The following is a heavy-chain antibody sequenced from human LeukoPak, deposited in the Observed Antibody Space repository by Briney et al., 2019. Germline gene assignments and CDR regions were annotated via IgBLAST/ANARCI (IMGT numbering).Heavy chain of an antibody. CDR3: ANDFSAVQVVTAPRRDWFDP. Sequence: GGSLRLSCAASGFTFSSYGVDWVRQAPGKGLEWVAFIRYDGSNKYYADSVKGRFTISRDNSKNTLYLQMNSLRAEDTAVYYCANDFSAVQVVTAPRRDWFDPWGQGTLVTVSS. V-gene: IGHV3-30*02. J-gene: IGHJ5*02. D-gene: IGHD2-21*02. CDR1: GFTFSSYG. CDR2: IRYDGSNK.